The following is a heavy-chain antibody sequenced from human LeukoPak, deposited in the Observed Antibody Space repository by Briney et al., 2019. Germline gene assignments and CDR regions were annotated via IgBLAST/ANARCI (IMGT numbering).Heavy chain of an antibody. CDR3: ARSELAPGLSPAFDY. CDR2: IYDSGST. V-gene: IGHV4-39*01. Sequence: SETLSLTCTVSGGSIRSSYYYWGWIRQPPGKGLEWIGSIYDSGSTYYNPSLKSRVTISVDTSKNQFSLKLNSVTAADTAVYYCARSELAPGLSPAFDYWGQGTLVTVSS. J-gene: IGHJ4*02. CDR1: GGSIRSSYYY. D-gene: IGHD6-13*01.